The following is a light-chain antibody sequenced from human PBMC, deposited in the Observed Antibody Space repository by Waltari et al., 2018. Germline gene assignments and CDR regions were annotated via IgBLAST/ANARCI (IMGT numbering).Light chain of an antibody. CDR2: QIS. CDR3: MQGTHWPWT. V-gene: IGKV2-30*02. Sequence: DVVMTQSPLSLPVTLGQPASISCTSRQSLVHHDGDTSLTWFLQRPGQSPRRLIYQISKRDSGVPDRFSGSGSVTHFTLKISRVEAEDVGLYYCMQGTHWPWTFGPGTKVEIK. CDR1: QSLVHHDGDTS. J-gene: IGKJ1*01.